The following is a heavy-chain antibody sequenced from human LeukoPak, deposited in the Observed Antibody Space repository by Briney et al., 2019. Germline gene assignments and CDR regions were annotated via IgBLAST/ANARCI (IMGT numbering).Heavy chain of an antibody. CDR2: INPNSGGT. CDR1: GYTFTGYY. D-gene: IGHD1-26*01. V-gene: IGHV1-2*02. CDR3: ARWVSGSYHRAYYFDY. Sequence: GASVKVSCKASGYTFTGYYTHWVRQAPGQGLEWMGWINPNSGGTNYAQKFQGRVTMTRDTSISTAYMELSRLRSDDTAVYYCARWVSGSYHRAYYFDYWSQGTLVTVSS. J-gene: IGHJ4*02.